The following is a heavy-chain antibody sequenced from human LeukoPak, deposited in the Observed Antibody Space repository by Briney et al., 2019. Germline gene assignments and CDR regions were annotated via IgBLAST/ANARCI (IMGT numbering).Heavy chain of an antibody. CDR2: IWYDGSNK. J-gene: IGHJ3*02. CDR1: EFSFSSSW. V-gene: IGHV3-33*08. CDR3: ARGLRNTDTFDI. Sequence: GGSLRLSCAASEFSFSSSWMNWVRQAPGKGLEWVAVIWYDGSNKYYADSVKGRFTISRDNSKNTVYLQMNSLRAEDTAVYYCARGLRNTDTFDIWGQGTMVTVSS.